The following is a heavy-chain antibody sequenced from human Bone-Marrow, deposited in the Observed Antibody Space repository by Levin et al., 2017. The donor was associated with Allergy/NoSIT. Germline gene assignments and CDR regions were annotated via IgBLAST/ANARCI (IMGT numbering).Heavy chain of an antibody. CDR2: NIPISGTA. CDR1: GDTFTKYP. CDR3: AREVTGVIHRIKMIGGAPLEDSYYYNGMDV. V-gene: IGHV1-69*06. J-gene: IGHJ6*02. Sequence: SVKVSCKVSGDTFTKYPITWVRQAPGQGLEWMGGNIPISGTANYAQNFQGRVSITADKSTNTIYMQLSNLRSDDTAVYYCAREVTGVIHRIKMIGGAPLEDSYYYNGMDVWGQGTTVTVSS. D-gene: IGHD3-10*01.